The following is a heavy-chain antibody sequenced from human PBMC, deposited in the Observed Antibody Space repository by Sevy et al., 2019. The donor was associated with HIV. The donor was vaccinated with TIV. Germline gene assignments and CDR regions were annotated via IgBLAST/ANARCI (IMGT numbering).Heavy chain of an antibody. CDR1: GYTFTSYG. V-gene: IGHV1-18*01. Sequence: ASVKVSCKASGYTFTSYGISWVRQAPGQGLEWMGWISAYNGNTNYAQKLQGRVTMTTDTSTSTAYMELRSLRSDDTAVYYCARVEYGSGSYYAYYYYYYMDVWGKGTTVTVSS. CDR3: ARVEYGSGSYYAYYYYYYMDV. CDR2: ISAYNGNT. J-gene: IGHJ6*03. D-gene: IGHD3-10*01.